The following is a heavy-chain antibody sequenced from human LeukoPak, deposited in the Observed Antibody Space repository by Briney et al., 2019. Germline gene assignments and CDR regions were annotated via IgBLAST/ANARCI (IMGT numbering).Heavy chain of an antibody. CDR1: SGSISSSSYY. CDR3: ARQAPRLGYMDV. CDR2: IYYSGST. V-gene: IGHV4-39*01. J-gene: IGHJ6*03. Sequence: SETLSLTCTVSSGSISSSSYYWGCIRQPPGKGLEWIGSIYYSGSTYYNPSLKSRVTISVDTSKNQFSLKLSSVTAADTAVYYCARQAPRLGYMDVWGKGTTVTVSS. D-gene: IGHD6-19*01.